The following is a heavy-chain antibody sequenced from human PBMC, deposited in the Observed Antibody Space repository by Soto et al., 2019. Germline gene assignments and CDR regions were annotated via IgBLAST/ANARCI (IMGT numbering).Heavy chain of an antibody. CDR2: MNPNNGKT. Sequence: VKXSCNASLYIFAVYDMKLFRHAAGQGLEWLGRMNPNNGKTDYAQKFQGILTMTRDTSISTVYMELSSLNSEDTAVYYCAKDFGGLYNWFEHWGQGTLV. V-gene: IGHV1-8*01. CDR1: LYIFAVYD. D-gene: IGHD3-16*01. CDR3: AKDFGGLYNWFEH. J-gene: IGHJ5*02.